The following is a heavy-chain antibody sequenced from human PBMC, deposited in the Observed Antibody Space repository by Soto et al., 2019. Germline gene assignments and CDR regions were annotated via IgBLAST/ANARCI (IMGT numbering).Heavy chain of an antibody. CDR2: ISASNGNT. Sequence: QVQLVQSGAEVKNSGASVKVSCKASGYTFTSYGFIWVRQAPGQGLEWMGWISASNGNTNYAQKLQGRVTMTTDTSTGAAYMVLRSLRSDDTATYYCARDSVRYCRDGVCYQGYYYCAMDVWGQGTTVTVS. D-gene: IGHD2-8*01. CDR1: GYTFTSYG. J-gene: IGHJ6*02. CDR3: ARDSVRYCRDGVCYQGYYYCAMDV. V-gene: IGHV1-18*01.